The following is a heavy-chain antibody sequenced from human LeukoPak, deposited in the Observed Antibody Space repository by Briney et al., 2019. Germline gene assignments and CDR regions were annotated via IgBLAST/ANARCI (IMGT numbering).Heavy chain of an antibody. CDR2: IYHSGTT. D-gene: IGHD3-9*01. CDR1: GYSISSGYY. J-gene: IGHJ5*02. V-gene: IGHV4-38-2*01. Sequence: PSETLSLTCAVSGYSISSGYYWCWIRQPPEKVVEWVGSIYHSGTTYYNPSLKSRVTISVDTSKNQFSLKLSSVTAADTAVYYCARVQYFDGERWFDPWGQGTLVTVSS. CDR3: ARVQYFDGERWFDP.